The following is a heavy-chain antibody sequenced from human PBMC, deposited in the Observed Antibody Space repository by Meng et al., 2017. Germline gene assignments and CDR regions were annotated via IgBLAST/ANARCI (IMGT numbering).Heavy chain of an antibody. Sequence: VHLGHAGTEGKKPWASVKVSFKPSGYTFTSYGISWVRQAPGQGLEWMGWISAYNGNTHYAQKLQGRVTMTTDTSTSTAYMELRSLRSDDTAVYYCTRDPRITGTTLPDYWGQGTLVTVSS. CDR1: GYTFTSYG. J-gene: IGHJ4*02. V-gene: IGHV1-18*01. CDR3: TRDPRITGTTLPDY. CDR2: ISAYNGNT. D-gene: IGHD1-7*01.